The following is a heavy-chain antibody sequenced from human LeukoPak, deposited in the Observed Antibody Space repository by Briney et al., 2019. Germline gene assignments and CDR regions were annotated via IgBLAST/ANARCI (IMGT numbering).Heavy chain of an antibody. V-gene: IGHV1-2*02. Sequence: ASVKVSCKASGYTSTGYYMHWVRQAPGQGLEWMGWINPNSGGTNYAQKFQGRVTMTRDTSISTAYMELSRLRSDDTAVYYCARGLDSGWGYYFDYWGQGTLVTVSS. J-gene: IGHJ4*02. CDR1: GYTSTGYY. D-gene: IGHD5-12*01. CDR3: ARGLDSGWGYYFDY. CDR2: INPNSGGT.